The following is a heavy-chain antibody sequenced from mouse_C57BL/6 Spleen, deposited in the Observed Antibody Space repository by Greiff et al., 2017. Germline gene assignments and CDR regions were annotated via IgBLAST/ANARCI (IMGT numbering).Heavy chain of an antibody. CDR2: IYPGDGDT. V-gene: IGHV1-80*01. D-gene: IGHD1-1*01. CDR3: VRLYGSSYDFDY. Sequence: QVQLKQSGAELVKPGASVKISCKASGYAFSSYWMNWVKQRPGKGLEWIGQIYPGDGDTNYNGKFKGKATLTADKSSSTAYMQLSSLTSEDSAVYFCVRLYGSSYDFDYWGQGTTLTVSS. J-gene: IGHJ2*01. CDR1: GYAFSSYW.